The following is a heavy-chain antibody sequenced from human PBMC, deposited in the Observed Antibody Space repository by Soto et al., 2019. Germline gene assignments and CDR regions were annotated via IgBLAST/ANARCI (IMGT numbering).Heavy chain of an antibody. CDR3: ARAVAGTGGYYYYYGMDV. V-gene: IGHV4-34*01. D-gene: IGHD6-19*01. CDR2: INHSGST. CDR1: GGSFSGYY. Sequence: QVQLQQWGAGLLKPSETLSLTCAVYGGSFSGYYWSWIRQPPGKGLEWIGEINHSGSTNYNPSLKSLVTISVDTSKNQFSLKLSSVTAADTAVYYCARAVAGTGGYYYYYGMDVWGQGTTFTVSS. J-gene: IGHJ6*02.